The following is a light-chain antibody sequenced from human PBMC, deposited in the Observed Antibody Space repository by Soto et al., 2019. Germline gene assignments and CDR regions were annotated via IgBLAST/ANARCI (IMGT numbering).Light chain of an antibody. CDR1: SSDVGGYNY. Sequence: QSVLTQPASVSGSPGQSITISCTGTSSDVGGYNYVSWYQQHPGKAPKLMIYDVSNRPSVVSNRFSGSKSGNTASLTISGLQAEDEVDYYCSSYTSSSTYVFGTGTKLTVL. CDR2: DVS. J-gene: IGLJ1*01. V-gene: IGLV2-14*01. CDR3: SSYTSSSTYV.